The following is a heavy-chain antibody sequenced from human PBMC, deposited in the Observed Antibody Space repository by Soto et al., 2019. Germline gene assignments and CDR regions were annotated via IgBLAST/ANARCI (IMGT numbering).Heavy chain of an antibody. CDR2: IIPIFGAT. J-gene: IGHJ4*02. CDR3: ARGQFYDFWSGYYLDY. Sequence: QVPLVQSGAEMKTPGSSVRVSCKASGGTFGKSVISWVRPAPGQGLEWMGGIIPIFGATHYAQKFQGRVPITADEFTTTAYMGLSSLQSEDTAVYYCARGQFYDFWSGYYLDYWGKGTLVTVSS. CDR1: GGTFGKSV. D-gene: IGHD3-3*01. V-gene: IGHV1-69*01.